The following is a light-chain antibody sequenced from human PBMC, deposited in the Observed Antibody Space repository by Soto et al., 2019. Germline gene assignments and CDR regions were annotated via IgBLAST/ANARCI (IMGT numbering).Light chain of an antibody. CDR3: QQRYNWPWT. Sequence: EVVLTQSPGTLSLSPGERATLSCRASQSVGSSYLAWYQQKPGQAPRVLIYGTSSRATGIPARFSGSGSGTDFTLTISSLEPEDFAVYYCQQRYNWPWTFGQGTKVDIK. CDR2: GTS. V-gene: IGKV3D-20*02. J-gene: IGKJ1*01. CDR1: QSVGSSY.